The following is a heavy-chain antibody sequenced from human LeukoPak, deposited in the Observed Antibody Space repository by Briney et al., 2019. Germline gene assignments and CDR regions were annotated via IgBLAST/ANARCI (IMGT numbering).Heavy chain of an antibody. V-gene: IGHV4-4*07. Sequence: SETLSLTCTVSGGSIGGYYWSWIRQPAGKGLEWIGRIYTSGSTNYNPSLKSRVTMSVDTSNNQFSLKLSSVTAADTAVYYCVRSGGSGTYYDGSFDYWGQGTLVTVSS. CDR1: GGSIGGYY. CDR2: IYTSGST. CDR3: VRSGGSGTYYDGSFDY. D-gene: IGHD1-26*01. J-gene: IGHJ4*02.